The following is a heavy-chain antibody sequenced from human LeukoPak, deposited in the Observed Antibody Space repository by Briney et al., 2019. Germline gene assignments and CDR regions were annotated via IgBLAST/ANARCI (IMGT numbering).Heavy chain of an antibody. Sequence: SETLSLTCTVSGGSISSSSYYWGWIRQPPGKGLEWIGSIYYSGSTNYNPSLKSRVTLSVDTSKNQFSLRLNSVTAADTAVYYCARRPYYDSSGYPSSYYFDYWGQGTLVTVSS. CDR1: GGSISSSSYY. CDR2: IYYSGST. D-gene: IGHD3-22*01. V-gene: IGHV4-39*01. CDR3: ARRPYYDSSGYPSSYYFDY. J-gene: IGHJ4*02.